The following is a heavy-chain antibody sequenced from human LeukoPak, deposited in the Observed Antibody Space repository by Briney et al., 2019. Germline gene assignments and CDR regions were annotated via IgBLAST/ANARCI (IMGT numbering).Heavy chain of an antibody. J-gene: IGHJ6*02. D-gene: IGHD3-3*01. CDR2: IIPIFGTA. CDR3: ARDYDFWSGYYYYGMDV. V-gene: IGHV1-69*13. Sequence: SVKVSCKASGYTFTSYGISWVRQAPGQGLEWMGGIIPIFGTANYAQKFQGRVTITADESTSTAYMELSSLRSEDTAVYYCARDYDFWSGYYYYGMDVWGQGTTVTVSS. CDR1: GYTFTSYG.